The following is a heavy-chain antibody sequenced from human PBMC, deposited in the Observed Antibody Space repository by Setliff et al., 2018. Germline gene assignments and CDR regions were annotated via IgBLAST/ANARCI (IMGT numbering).Heavy chain of an antibody. Sequence: NPSETLSLTCTFYGGPFSDYYWGWVRQTPGKGLEWIAEINPSGTTNYIPSLKSRATISIDKSKDHFSLRVTSVTAADTAVYFCARGITFYYHMDLWGTGTTVTVSS. J-gene: IGHJ6*03. V-gene: IGHV4-34*01. CDR3: ARGITFYYHMDL. CDR1: GGPFSDYY. CDR2: INPSGTT. D-gene: IGHD3-10*01.